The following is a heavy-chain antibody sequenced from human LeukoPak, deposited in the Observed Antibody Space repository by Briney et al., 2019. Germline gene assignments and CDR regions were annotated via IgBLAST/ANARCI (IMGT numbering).Heavy chain of an antibody. V-gene: IGHV1-8*02. Sequence: ASVKVSCKASGYTLTSYDINWVRQATGQGLEWMGWMNPNSGNTVYAQKFQGRVTMTRNTSISAAYIELSSLRSEDTAVYYCTRASREGAYYYYMDVWGKGTTVTVSS. J-gene: IGHJ6*03. CDR2: MNPNSGNT. CDR3: TRASREGAYYYYMDV. CDR1: GYTLTSYD. D-gene: IGHD1-26*01.